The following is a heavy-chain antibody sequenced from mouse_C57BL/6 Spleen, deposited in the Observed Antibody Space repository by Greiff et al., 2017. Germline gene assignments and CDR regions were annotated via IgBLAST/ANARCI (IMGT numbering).Heavy chain of an antibody. Sequence: EVMLVESGGDLVKPGGSLKLSCAASGFTFSSYGMSWVRQTPDKRLEWVATISSGGSYTYYPDSVKGRFTISRDNAKNTLYLQMSSLKSEDTAMYYGDKHDGYYPGDFDYWGQGTTLTVSS. V-gene: IGHV5-6*01. CDR3: DKHDGYYPGDFDY. CDR1: GFTFSSYG. CDR2: ISSGGSYT. J-gene: IGHJ2*01. D-gene: IGHD2-3*01.